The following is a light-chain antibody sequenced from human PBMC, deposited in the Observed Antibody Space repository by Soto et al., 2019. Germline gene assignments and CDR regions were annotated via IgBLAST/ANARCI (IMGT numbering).Light chain of an antibody. CDR3: LQHSTYPLT. J-gene: IGKJ1*01. V-gene: IGKV1-17*01. CDR1: QGIRND. Sequence: DIQMTQFPSSLSASVGDRVTITCRASQGIRNDLGWYQQKPGKAPKRLIYAASSLQSGVPSRFGGGGSGTEFTLAISSLQPEDSATLYCLQHSTYPLTFGQGTKVEIK. CDR2: AAS.